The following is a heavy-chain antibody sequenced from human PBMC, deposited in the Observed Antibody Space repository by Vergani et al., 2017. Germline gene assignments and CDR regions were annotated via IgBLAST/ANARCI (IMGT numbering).Heavy chain of an antibody. Sequence: EVQLVESGGGLVKPGGSMRLSCAASGFTFSSYSMNWVRQAPGKGLEWVSSISSSSSYIYYADSVKGRFTISRDNAKNSLYLQMNSLRAEDTAGYYCASPQWGAQWGGNEYGMDVWGQGTTVTVSS. CDR2: ISSSSSYI. J-gene: IGHJ6*02. CDR1: GFTFSSYS. V-gene: IGHV3-21*01. CDR3: ASPQWGAQWGGNEYGMDV. D-gene: IGHD1-1*01.